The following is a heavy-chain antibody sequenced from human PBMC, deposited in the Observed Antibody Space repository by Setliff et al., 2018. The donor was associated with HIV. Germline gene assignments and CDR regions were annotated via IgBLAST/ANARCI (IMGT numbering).Heavy chain of an antibody. CDR2: ISPDGNRN. V-gene: IGHV3-7*03. CDR3: AKDFGFVPCAGTGCTYFVY. D-gene: IGHD6-13*01. CDR1: GFTFRSYY. Sequence: PGGSLRLSCTASGFTFRSYYMSWVRQAPGKGLEWVASISPDGNRNHCVGSVKGRFAASRDNAKSSMYLQINSLRAEDTAVYYCAKDFGFVPCAGTGCTYFVYWGQGTLVTVSS. J-gene: IGHJ4*02.